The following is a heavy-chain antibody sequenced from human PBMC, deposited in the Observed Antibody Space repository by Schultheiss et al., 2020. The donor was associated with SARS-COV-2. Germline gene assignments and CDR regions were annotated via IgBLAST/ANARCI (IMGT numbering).Heavy chain of an antibody. CDR3: AKGGDDFWSGPYYYMDV. J-gene: IGHJ6*03. D-gene: IGHD3-3*01. CDR2: ISYDGSNK. CDR1: GFTFSSYA. Sequence: GGSLRLSCAASGFTFSSYAMHWVRQAPGKGLEWVAVISYDGSNKYYADSVKGRFTISRDNSKNTLYLQMNSLRAEDTAVYYCAKGGDDFWSGPYYYMDVWGKGTTVTVSS. V-gene: IGHV3-30*04.